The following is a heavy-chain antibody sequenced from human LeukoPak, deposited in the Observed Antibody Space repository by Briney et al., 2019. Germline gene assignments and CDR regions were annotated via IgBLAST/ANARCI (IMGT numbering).Heavy chain of an antibody. J-gene: IGHJ4*02. D-gene: IGHD3-22*01. CDR3: ASGRTTGYYDSSGYYSPFDY. Sequence: SETLSLTCAVYGGSFSGYYWSWIRQPPGKGLESIGEINHSGSTNYNPSLKSRVTISVDTSKNQFSLKLSSVTAADTAVYYCASGRTTGYYDSSGYYSPFDYWGQGTLVTVSS. V-gene: IGHV4-34*01. CDR2: INHSGST. CDR1: GGSFSGYY.